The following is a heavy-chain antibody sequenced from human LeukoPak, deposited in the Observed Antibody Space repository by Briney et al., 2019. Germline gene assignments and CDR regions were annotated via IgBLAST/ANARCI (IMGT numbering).Heavy chain of an antibody. CDR2: INPNSGGT. CDR1: GYTFTGYY. CDR3: AREGRYRYGYNEYHSYMDI. Sequence: ASVKVSCKASGYTFTGYYMHWVRQAPGQGLEWMGWINPNSGGTNYAQKFQGRVTMTRDTSISTAYMELSRLRSDDTAVYYCAREGRYRYGYNEYHSYMDIWGKGTTVTVSS. V-gene: IGHV1-2*02. D-gene: IGHD5-24*01. J-gene: IGHJ6*03.